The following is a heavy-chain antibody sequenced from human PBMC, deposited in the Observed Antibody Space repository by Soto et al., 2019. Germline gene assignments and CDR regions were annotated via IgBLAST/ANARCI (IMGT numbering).Heavy chain of an antibody. CDR3: ARSEVPQGYCTNGVCHRGIRS. V-gene: IGHV1-69*13. J-gene: IGHJ4*02. CDR1: GGTFSSYA. D-gene: IGHD2-8*01. Sequence: GASVKVSCKASGGTFSSYAISWVRQDPGQGLEWMGGIIPIFGTANYAQKFQGRVTITADESTSTAYMELSSLRSEDTAVYYCARSEVPQGYCTNGVCHRGIRSWGQGTLVTVSS. CDR2: IIPIFGTA.